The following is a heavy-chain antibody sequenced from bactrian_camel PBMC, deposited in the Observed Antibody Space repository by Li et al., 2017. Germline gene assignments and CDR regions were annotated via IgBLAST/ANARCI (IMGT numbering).Heavy chain of an antibody. Sequence: VQLVESGGGLVQPGGSLTLSCVASGFKFDIHWMYWVRQAPGKGLEWVSSVSPVGQTTRYVESVKGRFTTSRDNAKNTVLLQMNTLKPEDTAMYYCAADRGSYYLTRPCRLVRYEYNYWGQGTQVTVS. D-gene: IGHD1*01. CDR2: VSPVGQTT. V-gene: IGHV3S19*01. CDR1: GFKFDIHW. CDR3: AADRGSYYLTRPCRLVRYEYNY. J-gene: IGHJ4*01.